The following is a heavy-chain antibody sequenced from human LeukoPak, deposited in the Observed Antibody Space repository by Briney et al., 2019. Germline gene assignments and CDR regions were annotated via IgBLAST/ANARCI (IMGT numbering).Heavy chain of an antibody. CDR1: GFTFSSYE. CDR2: ISSSGSTI. D-gene: IGHD6-6*01. Sequence: GGSLRLSCAASGFTFSSYEMRWVRQAPGKGLEWVSYISSSGSTIYYADSVKGRFTISRDNAKNSLYLQMNSLRAEDTAVYYCARDFLLFSESSIAARKYYYYGMDVWGQGTTVTVSS. J-gene: IGHJ6*02. CDR3: ARDFLLFSESSIAARKYYYYGMDV. V-gene: IGHV3-48*03.